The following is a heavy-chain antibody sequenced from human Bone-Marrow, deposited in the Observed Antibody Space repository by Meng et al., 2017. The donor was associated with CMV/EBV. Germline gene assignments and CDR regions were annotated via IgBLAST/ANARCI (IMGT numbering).Heavy chain of an antibody. V-gene: IGHV3-21*01. Sequence: GESLKISCAASGFTFSSYSMNWVRQAPGKGLEWVSSISSSSYIYYADSVKGRFTISRDNAKNSLYLQMNSLRAEDTAVYYCARARSYGMDVWGQGTTVTVSS. J-gene: IGHJ6*02. CDR1: GFTFSSYS. CDR2: ISSSSYI. CDR3: ARARSYGMDV.